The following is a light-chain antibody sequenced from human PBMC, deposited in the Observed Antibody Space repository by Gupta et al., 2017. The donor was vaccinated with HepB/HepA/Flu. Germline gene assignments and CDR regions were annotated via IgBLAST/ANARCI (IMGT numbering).Light chain of an antibody. CDR2: STS. Sequence: IVLTQTPGPLSLAPGESATLSCRASQTISSSYLAWFQQKPGQAPRLFIYSTSKRETGIPDRFRGRGSGTDFTLTISRLEPEDFAGYYCHHYGSAPKTFGQGTKVEI. J-gene: IGKJ1*01. CDR1: QTISSSY. V-gene: IGKV3-20*01. CDR3: HHYGSAPKT.